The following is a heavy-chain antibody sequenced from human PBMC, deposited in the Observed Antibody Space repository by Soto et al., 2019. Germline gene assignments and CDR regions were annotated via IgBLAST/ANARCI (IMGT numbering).Heavy chain of an antibody. CDR2: MNPNSGNT. CDR3: ARGMKYGAYSRWFDP. D-gene: IGHD4-17*01. CDR1: GYTFTSYD. V-gene: IGHV1-8*01. Sequence: QVQLVQSGAEVKKPGASVKVSCKASGYTFTSYDINWVRQATGQGLEYLGWMNPNSGNTAYVQKFQGRVTMTWDTSISTAYMVLSSLRSEDTALYFCARGMKYGAYSRWFDPWGQGTLVTVSS. J-gene: IGHJ5*02.